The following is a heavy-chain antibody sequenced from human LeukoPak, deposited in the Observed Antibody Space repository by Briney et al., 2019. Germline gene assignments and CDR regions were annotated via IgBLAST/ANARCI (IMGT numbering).Heavy chain of an antibody. D-gene: IGHD6-13*01. V-gene: IGHV3-9*01. CDR1: GFTFDDYA. Sequence: GGSLRLSCAASGFTFDDYAVHWVRQAPRKGLEWVSGISWNSGSIGYADSVKGRFTISRDNAKNSLYLQMNSLRAKDTALYYCAKDGRAAADYYYYYGMDVWGQGTTVTVSS. J-gene: IGHJ6*02. CDR3: AKDGRAAADYYYYYGMDV. CDR2: ISWNSGSI.